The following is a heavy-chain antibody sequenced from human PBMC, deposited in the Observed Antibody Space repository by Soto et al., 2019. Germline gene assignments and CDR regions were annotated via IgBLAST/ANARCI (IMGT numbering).Heavy chain of an antibody. V-gene: IGHV4-30-4*01. Sequence: PSETLSLTCTVSGGSISSGDYYWSWIRQPPGKGLEWIGYIYYSGSTYYNPSLKSRVTISVDTSKNQFSLKLSSVTAADTAVYYCARGYYYDSSGYSNPQDVWGKGTTVTVSS. CDR2: IYYSGST. CDR1: GGSISSGDYY. CDR3: ARGYYYDSSGYSNPQDV. J-gene: IGHJ6*04. D-gene: IGHD3-22*01.